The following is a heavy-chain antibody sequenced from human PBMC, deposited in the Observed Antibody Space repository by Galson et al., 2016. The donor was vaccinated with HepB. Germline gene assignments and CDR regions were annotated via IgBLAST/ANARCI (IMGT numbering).Heavy chain of an antibody. D-gene: IGHD1-1*01. CDR1: GVSVTTYY. Sequence: SETLSLTCTVSGVSVTTYYWSWIRQPPGKGLEWIGYISYTGGTFYNPSLKNRVTISLDPSKNQFSLRLTSVTAADTAVYYCAGDSHSWERSDAWGQGILVSVSS. CDR2: ISYTGGT. V-gene: IGHV4-59*02. CDR3: AGDSHSWERSDA. J-gene: IGHJ5*02.